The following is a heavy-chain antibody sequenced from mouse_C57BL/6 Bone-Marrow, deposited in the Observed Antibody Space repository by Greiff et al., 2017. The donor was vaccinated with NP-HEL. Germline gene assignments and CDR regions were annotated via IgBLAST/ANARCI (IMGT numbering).Heavy chain of an antibody. CDR1: GYAFSSYW. D-gene: IGHD1-1*01. Sequence: QVHVKQSGAELVKPGASVKISCKASGYAFSSYWMNWVKERPGKGLEWIGQIYRGDGDTKYNGKFKGKATLTADKSSSTAYMQVSSLTSEDSAVYFCARGDYGSSRFGYAMDYWGQGTSVTVSS. CDR2: IYRGDGDT. CDR3: ARGDYGSSRFGYAMDY. V-gene: IGHV1-80*01. J-gene: IGHJ4*01.